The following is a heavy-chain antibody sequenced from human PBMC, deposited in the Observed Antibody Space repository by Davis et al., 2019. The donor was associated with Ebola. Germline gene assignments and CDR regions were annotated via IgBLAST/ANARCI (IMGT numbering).Heavy chain of an antibody. D-gene: IGHD2-2*01. CDR3: ARFTWCSSTSCYYYYGMDV. CDR1: GDSVRSHY. J-gene: IGHJ6*02. CDR2: IDFRAST. Sequence: PSETLSLTCTVSGDSVRSHYWSWIRQPPGKGLEWIGYIDFRASTTYNTSLQNRLSISVDTSKNQFSLKLSSVTAADTAVYYCARFTWCSSTSCYYYYGMDVWGQGTTVTVSS. V-gene: IGHV4-59*02.